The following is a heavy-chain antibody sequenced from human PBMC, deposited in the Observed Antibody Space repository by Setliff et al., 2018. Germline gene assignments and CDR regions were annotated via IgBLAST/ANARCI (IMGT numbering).Heavy chain of an antibody. CDR1: GYTFRSYG. CDR2: ISAYSGDT. Sequence: ASVKVSCKTSGYTFRSYGVSWVRQAPGQGLEWMGWISAYSGDTFYAQNYQGRVTMTTDTSTSTAYMELRSLRSDDTAVYYCAKDRVEVVVAAPQARFDPWGQGTLVTVSS. D-gene: IGHD2-15*01. V-gene: IGHV1-18*01. CDR3: AKDRVEVVVAAPQARFDP. J-gene: IGHJ5*02.